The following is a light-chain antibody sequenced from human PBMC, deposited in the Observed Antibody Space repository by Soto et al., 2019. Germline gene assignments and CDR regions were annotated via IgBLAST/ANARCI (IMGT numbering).Light chain of an antibody. CDR2: INH. CDR1: SSNIGSNS. J-gene: IGLJ2*01. V-gene: IGLV1-47*02. CDR3: AAWDDSLRGVI. Sequence: QSVLTQPPSASGTPGQRVTISCSGSSSNIGSNSVNWYQQVPGRAPKLLININHQRPSGVPDRVAGSKSGTSASLAISGLRSEDEAEYYCAAWDDSLRGVIFGGGTKLTVL.